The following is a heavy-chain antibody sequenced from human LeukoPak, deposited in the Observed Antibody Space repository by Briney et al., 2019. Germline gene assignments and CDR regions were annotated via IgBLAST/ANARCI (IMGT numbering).Heavy chain of an antibody. D-gene: IGHD6-13*01. CDR1: GYTFTSYG. CDR3: ARSSRAAGLFDY. Sequence: GASVKVSCKASGYTFTSYGISWVRQAPGQGLEWMGWISAYNGNTNYAQKLQGRVTMTTGTSTSTAYMELRSLRSDDTAVYFCARSSRAAGLFDYWGQGTLVTVSS. CDR2: ISAYNGNT. V-gene: IGHV1-18*01. J-gene: IGHJ4*02.